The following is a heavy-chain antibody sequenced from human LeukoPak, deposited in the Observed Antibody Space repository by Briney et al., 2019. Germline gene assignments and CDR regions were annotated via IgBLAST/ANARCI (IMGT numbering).Heavy chain of an antibody. CDR2: MKEDGGEI. CDR1: AFTFSNYW. V-gene: IGHV3-7*01. J-gene: IGHJ4*02. Sequence: GGSLRLSCAASAFTFSNYWMSWVRQSPGKGLEWVANMKEDGGEINYVDSVEGRFTISRDNAKNPLYLQMNSLRVDDTAVYYCVRDRGYSTFDYWGQGTLVTVSS. D-gene: IGHD4-23*01. CDR3: VRDRGYSTFDY.